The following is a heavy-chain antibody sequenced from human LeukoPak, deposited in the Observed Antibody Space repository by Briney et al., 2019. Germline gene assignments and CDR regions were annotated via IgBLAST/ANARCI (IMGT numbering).Heavy chain of an antibody. CDR2: IGGGGDA. CDR3: AKHYFGSGTSHFDC. J-gene: IGHJ4*02. D-gene: IGHD3-10*01. CDR1: AFTFSTFA. V-gene: IGHV3-23*01. Sequence: GGSLRLSCAGSAFTFSTFAMRWVRQAPGKGLDWVSSIGGGGDAHYADSAKGRFTISRDNSKNTLYLQMNRLRAEDTAVYYCAKHYFGSGTSHFDCWGQGTLVTVSS.